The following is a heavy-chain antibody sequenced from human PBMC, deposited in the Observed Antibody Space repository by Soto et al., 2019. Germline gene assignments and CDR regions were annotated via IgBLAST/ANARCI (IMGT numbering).Heavy chain of an antibody. J-gene: IGHJ5*01. D-gene: IGHD2-2*01. Sequence: ASVKVSCKASGYTFTSYGISWVRQAPGQGLEWMGWISAYNGNTNYAQKLQGRVTMTTDTSTSTAYMELRSLRSDDTAAYYCARDRCSSTSCSSSSFDSWGPRLLVTVS. CDR3: ARDRCSSTSCSSSSFDS. CDR1: GYTFTSYG. V-gene: IGHV1-18*01. CDR2: ISAYNGNT.